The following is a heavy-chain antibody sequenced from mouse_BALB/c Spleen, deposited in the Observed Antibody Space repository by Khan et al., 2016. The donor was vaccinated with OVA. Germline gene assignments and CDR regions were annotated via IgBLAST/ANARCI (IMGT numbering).Heavy chain of an antibody. CDR3: ARPPYFSYSLDY. V-gene: IGHV9-3-1*01. CDR2: INTYTGEP. Sequence: QIQLVQSGPELKKPGETVKISCKASGYSFTNYAINWVKQSPGKALKWMGWINTYTGEPKYADDFKGRFAFSLENSANTAYLQINSLKYEDTATYICARPPYFSYSLDYWGQGTSVTVSS. J-gene: IGHJ4*01. D-gene: IGHD2-10*01. CDR1: GYSFTNYA.